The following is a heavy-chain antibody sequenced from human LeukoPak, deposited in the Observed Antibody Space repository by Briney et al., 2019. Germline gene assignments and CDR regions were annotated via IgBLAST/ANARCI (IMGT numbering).Heavy chain of an antibody. CDR2: ISVSGETT. CDR3: ASKKPGLSPFDY. CDR1: GFTFSDYS. J-gene: IGHJ4*02. V-gene: IGHV3-23*01. Sequence: GGSLRLSCAASGFTFSDYSMSWVRQAPGKGLEWVSSISVSGETTPYVDSVKGRLTISRDNSKNTLYLQMNSLSAEDTAIYYCASKKPGLSPFDYWGQGTLVTVSS.